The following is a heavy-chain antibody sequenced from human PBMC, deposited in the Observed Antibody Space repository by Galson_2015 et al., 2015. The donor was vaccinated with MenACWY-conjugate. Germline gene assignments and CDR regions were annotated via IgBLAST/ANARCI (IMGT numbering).Heavy chain of an antibody. Sequence: SETLSLTCGVLGGSLSGYYWNWIRQAPGKGLEWIGEIRRGGITNYNPSLKGRGTISGDTSTNQISLHLNSVTAADTAVYYCATWRGYIYGFGRDFWGQGTRVTVSS. CDR2: IRRGGIT. V-gene: IGHV4-34*01. J-gene: IGHJ4*02. D-gene: IGHD3-3*01. CDR3: ATWRGYIYGFGRDF. CDR1: GGSLSGYY.